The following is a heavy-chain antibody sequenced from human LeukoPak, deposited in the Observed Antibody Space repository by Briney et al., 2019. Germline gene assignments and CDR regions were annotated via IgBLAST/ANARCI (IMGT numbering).Heavy chain of an antibody. D-gene: IGHD4-17*01. V-gene: IGHV2-5*02. CDR3: ARLSHDYGARTLDY. Sequence: SGPTLVNPTQTLTLTCTFSGFSLSTSGVGVGWIRQPPGKALEWLALIYWDDDKRYSPSLKSRLTITRDTSKNQVVLTMTNMDPVDTATYYCARLSHDYGARTLDYWGQGTLVTVSS. CDR1: GFSLSTSGVG. CDR2: IYWDDDK. J-gene: IGHJ4*02.